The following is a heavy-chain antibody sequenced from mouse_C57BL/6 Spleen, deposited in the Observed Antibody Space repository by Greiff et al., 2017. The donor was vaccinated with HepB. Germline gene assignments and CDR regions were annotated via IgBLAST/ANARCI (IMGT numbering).Heavy chain of an antibody. CDR1: GYTFTSYW. V-gene: IGHV1-69*01. CDR3: ARGGSDYSNYEGNFDY. J-gene: IGHJ2*01. CDR2: IDPSDSYT. Sequence: QVQLQQPGAELVMPGASVKLSCKASGYTFTSYWMHWVKQRPGQGLEWIGEIDPSDSYTNYNQKFKGKSTLTVDKSSSTAYMQLSSLTSEDSAVYYCARGGSDYSNYEGNFDYWGQGTTLTVSS. D-gene: IGHD2-5*01.